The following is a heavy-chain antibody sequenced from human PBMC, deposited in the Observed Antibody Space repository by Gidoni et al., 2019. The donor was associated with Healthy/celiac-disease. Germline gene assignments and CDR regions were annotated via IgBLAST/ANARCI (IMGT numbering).Heavy chain of an antibody. CDR3: ARNPGGYYYDSSGYYLSY. CDR2: ISGSGGST. V-gene: IGHV3-23*01. D-gene: IGHD3-22*01. J-gene: IGHJ4*02. Sequence: EVQLLESGGGLVPPGGSLRLYCAAFGFPFRHYPRSWVRQGPGKGLGWVSAISGSGGSTYYADSVKGRFTISRDNSKNTLYLQMNSLRAEDTAVYYCARNPGGYYYDSSGYYLSYWGQGTLVTVSS. CDR1: GFPFRHYP.